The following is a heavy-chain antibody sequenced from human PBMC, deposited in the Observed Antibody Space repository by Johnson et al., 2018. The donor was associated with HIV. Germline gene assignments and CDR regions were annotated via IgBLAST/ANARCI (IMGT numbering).Heavy chain of an antibody. D-gene: IGHD2-21*01. V-gene: IGHV3-30*04. CDR1: GFTFSSYA. CDR2: ISYDGSNK. CDR3: ARGGGDCGGDCFLGAFDI. J-gene: IGHJ3*02. Sequence: QVQLVESGGGVVQPGRSLRLSCAASGFTFSSYAFHWVRQAPAKGLEWVASISYDGSNKYYADSVKGRFTISRDNSKNTLYLQMHSLRAEDTALYYCARGGGDCGGDCFLGAFDIWGQGTMVTVSS.